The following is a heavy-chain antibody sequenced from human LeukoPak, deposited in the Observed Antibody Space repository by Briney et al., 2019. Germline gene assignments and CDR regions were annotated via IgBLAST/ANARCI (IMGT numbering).Heavy chain of an antibody. CDR2: IASDGNYR. CDR1: GFTFTNYG. J-gene: IGHJ4*02. Sequence: PGGSLRLSCAASGFTFTNYGMHWVRQAPGKGLEWVAYIASDGNYRVYVDSVRGRFTVSRDNSKNTLYLQMDSLRAEDTAVYYCAILPYNWNEYFDDYWGQGTLVTVSS. V-gene: IGHV3-30*02. D-gene: IGHD1-1*01. CDR3: AILPYNWNEYFDDY.